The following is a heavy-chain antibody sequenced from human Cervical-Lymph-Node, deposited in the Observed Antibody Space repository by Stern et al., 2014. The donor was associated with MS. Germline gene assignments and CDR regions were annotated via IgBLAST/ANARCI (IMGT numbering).Heavy chain of an antibody. D-gene: IGHD6-13*01. CDR1: GGSISSGGYY. Sequence: QLQLQESGPGLVKPSPTLSLTCTVSGGSISSGGYYWSWIRQHPGKGLEGVGYIYYSGSTYYNPSLKSRVTISVDTSKNQFSLKLSSVTAADTAVYYCARVDSSSWDFDYWGQGTLVTVSS. V-gene: IGHV4-31*03. J-gene: IGHJ4*02. CDR2: IYYSGST. CDR3: ARVDSSSWDFDY.